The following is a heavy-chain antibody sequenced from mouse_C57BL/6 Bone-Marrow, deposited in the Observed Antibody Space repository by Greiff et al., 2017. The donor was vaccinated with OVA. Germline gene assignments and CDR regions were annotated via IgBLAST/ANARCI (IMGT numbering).Heavy chain of an antibody. D-gene: IGHD5-1-1*01. CDR2: IDPETGGT. CDR3: TSRGIPGGDY. CDR1: GYTFTDYE. J-gene: IGHJ4*01. V-gene: IGHV1-15*01. Sequence: VQLQQSGAELVRPGASVTLSCKASGYTFTDYEMHWVKQTPVHGLEWIGAIDPETGGTAYNQKFKGKAILTADKSSSTAYMELRSLTSEDSAVYYCTSRGIPGGDYWGQGTSVTVSA.